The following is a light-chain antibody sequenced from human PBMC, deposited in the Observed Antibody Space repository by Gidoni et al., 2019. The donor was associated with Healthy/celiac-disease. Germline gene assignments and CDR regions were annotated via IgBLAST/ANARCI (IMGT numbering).Light chain of an antibody. CDR2: GAS. V-gene: IGKV3-15*01. CDR1: QSVSSN. CDR3: QQYNNWFRT. J-gene: IGKJ1*01. Sequence: EIVMTQSPATLSVSPGERAPLSCRASQSVSSNLAWYQQKPGQAPRLLIYGASTRATGIPARFSGSGSGTEFTLTIRSLQSEDFAVYYCQQYNNWFRTFGQGTKVEIK.